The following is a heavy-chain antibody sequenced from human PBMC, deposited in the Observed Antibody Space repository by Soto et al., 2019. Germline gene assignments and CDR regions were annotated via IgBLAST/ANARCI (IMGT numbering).Heavy chain of an antibody. Sequence: QLQLQESGPGLVKPSETLSLTCTVSGGSISSSSYYWGWIRQPPGKGLEWIGSIYYSGSTYYNPSLESRVTISVDTSKNQFSMKRSSVTAADTAMYYCARSKRGGTVIRGVVDWGQGTLVTVSS. CDR3: ARSKRGGTVIRGVVD. CDR1: GGSISSSSYY. CDR2: IYYSGST. V-gene: IGHV4-39*01. D-gene: IGHD3-10*01. J-gene: IGHJ4*02.